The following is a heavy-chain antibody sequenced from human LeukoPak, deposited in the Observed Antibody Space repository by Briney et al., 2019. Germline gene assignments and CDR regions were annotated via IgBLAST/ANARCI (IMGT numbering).Heavy chain of an antibody. V-gene: IGHV3-30-3*01. CDR3: AREGSSGWLDAFDI. CDR2: ISYDGSNK. J-gene: IGHJ3*02. CDR1: GFTFSSYD. D-gene: IGHD6-19*01. Sequence: PGGSLRLSCAASGFTFSSYDMAWVRQAPGKGLEWVTIISYDGSNKYHADSVKGRFTISRDNSEDTLYLQMNSLRAEDTAVYYCAREGSSGWLDAFDIWGQGTMVTVSS.